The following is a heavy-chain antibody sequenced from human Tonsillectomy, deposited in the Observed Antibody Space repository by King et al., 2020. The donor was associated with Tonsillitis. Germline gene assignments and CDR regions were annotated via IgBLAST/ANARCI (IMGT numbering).Heavy chain of an antibody. CDR1: GFTFSSYA. J-gene: IGHJ4*02. CDR3: AKEGYSSSFDDY. V-gene: IGHV3-23*03. D-gene: IGHD6-13*01. Sequence: VQLVESGGGLVQPGGSLRLSCAASGFTFSSYAMSWVRQAPGKGLEWVSVIYSGGSSTYYADSVKGRFTISRDNSKNTLYLPMNSLRAEDTAVYYCAKEGYSSSFDDYWGQGTLVTVSS. CDR2: IYSGGSST.